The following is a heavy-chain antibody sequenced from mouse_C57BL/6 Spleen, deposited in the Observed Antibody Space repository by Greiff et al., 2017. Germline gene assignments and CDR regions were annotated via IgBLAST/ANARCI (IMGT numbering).Heavy chain of an antibody. CDR3: ARSDYGSSLFDY. Sequence: VHVKQSGPELVKPGASVKISCKASGYSFTGYYMHWVKQSHGNILAWIGYIYPYNGVSSYTQKFKGKATLTVDKSSSTAYMELRSLTSEDSAVYYCARSDYGSSLFDYCGQGTTLTVSS. CDR1: GYSFTGYY. V-gene: IGHV1-31*01. J-gene: IGHJ2*01. CDR2: IYPYNGVS. D-gene: IGHD1-1*01.